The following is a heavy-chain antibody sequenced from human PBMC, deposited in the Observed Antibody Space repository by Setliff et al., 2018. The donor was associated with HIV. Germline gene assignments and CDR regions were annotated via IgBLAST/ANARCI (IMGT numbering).Heavy chain of an antibody. V-gene: IGHV4-59*11. CDR2: IYYTGNT. CDR3: ARSPYYYVISGYFRYFDY. Sequence: SETLSLTCTVSGGSISSHFWSWIRQPPGKGLEWIGTIYYTGNTNYNPSLKSRLTISVDTSKNQFSLKVSSVTAADTAVYYCARSPYYYVISGYFRYFDYWGQGTLVTVSS. J-gene: IGHJ4*02. CDR1: GGSISSHF. D-gene: IGHD3-22*01.